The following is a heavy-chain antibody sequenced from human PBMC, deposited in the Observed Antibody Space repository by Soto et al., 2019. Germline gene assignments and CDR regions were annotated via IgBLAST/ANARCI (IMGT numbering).Heavy chain of an antibody. CDR3: ARDRGYSNYLPLDYGMDV. Sequence: ASVKVSCKASWYTFTSYYIPLGRQAPGKGPEWMGWINPNSGGTNYAQKFQGWVTMTRDTSISTAYMELSRLRSDDTAVYYCARDRGYSNYLPLDYGMDVWGQGTTVTVSS. CDR2: INPNSGGT. V-gene: IGHV1-2*04. CDR1: WYTFTSYY. J-gene: IGHJ6*02. D-gene: IGHD4-4*01.